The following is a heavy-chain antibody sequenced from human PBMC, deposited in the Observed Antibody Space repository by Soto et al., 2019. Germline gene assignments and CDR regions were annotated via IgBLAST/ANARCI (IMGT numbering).Heavy chain of an antibody. V-gene: IGHV4-30-4*01. J-gene: IGHJ4*02. CDR1: NGSMDSRGHY. CDR2: FYHSGST. D-gene: IGHD3-22*01. Sequence: SETLSLTCTVSNGSMDSRGHYGSWIRQSPERVLEWIGHFYHSGSTYYNPSLRSRASISNDLSKNQFFLELSSVTGADTAVYFCARIYWLRDSSGYHHPFDYWGLGTLVTVSS. CDR3: ARIYWLRDSSGYHHPFDY.